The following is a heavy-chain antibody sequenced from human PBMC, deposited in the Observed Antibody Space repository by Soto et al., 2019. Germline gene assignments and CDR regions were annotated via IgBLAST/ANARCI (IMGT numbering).Heavy chain of an antibody. J-gene: IGHJ6*01. CDR1: VFTFSNHA. CDR2: IWSDASNK. D-gene: IGHD2-15*01. V-gene: IGHV3-33*01. Sequence: VGSLRLSCSSSVFTFSNHAIHCVRQSPGKGLEWLAQIWSDASNKYYTDSVKGRFTFSRDNSKKTLYVQMNSLRAEDTAVYYCARDGQRGATYAMHFLGQGATVTVSS. CDR3: ARDGQRGATYAMHF.